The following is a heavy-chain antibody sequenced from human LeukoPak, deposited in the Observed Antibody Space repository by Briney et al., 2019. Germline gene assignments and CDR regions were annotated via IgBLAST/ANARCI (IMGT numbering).Heavy chain of an antibody. D-gene: IGHD2-21*02. V-gene: IGHV4-59*12. Sequence: SSETLSLTCTLSGGSITSDYWSWIRQSPGKGLEWIGYFSYSGSTHYSPSLTSRVAISVDTSRNQLSLKLRSVTAADTAVYYCASHLTAIPYWGQGTLVTVSS. J-gene: IGHJ4*02. CDR3: ASHLTAIPY. CDR2: FSYSGST. CDR1: GGSITSDY.